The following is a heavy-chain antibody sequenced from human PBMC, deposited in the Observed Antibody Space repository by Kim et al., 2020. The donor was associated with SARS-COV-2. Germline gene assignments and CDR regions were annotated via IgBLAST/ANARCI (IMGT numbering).Heavy chain of an antibody. CDR2: ISYDGSNK. CDR1: GFTFSSYA. Sequence: GGSLRLSCAASGFTFSSYAMHWVRQAPGKGLEWVAVISYDGSNKYYADSVKGRFTISRDNSKNTLYLQMNSLRAEDTAVYYCARDYRVSGPYGRVDYWG. CDR3: ARDYRVSGPYGRVDY. J-gene: IGHJ4*01. D-gene: IGHD5-12*01. V-gene: IGHV3-30*04.